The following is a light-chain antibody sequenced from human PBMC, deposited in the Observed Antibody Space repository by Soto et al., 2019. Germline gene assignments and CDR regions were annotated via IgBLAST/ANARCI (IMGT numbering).Light chain of an antibody. V-gene: IGKV1-39*01. CDR3: KPSYSTPYT. CDR1: QSISSY. CDR2: AAS. J-gene: IGKJ2*01. Sequence: DIQMTQSPSSLSASVGDRVTITCRASQSISSYLNWYQQKPGKAPKLLIYAASSLQSGVPSKFSGSGSGTDFTLTISSLQPEDFATYYCKPSYSTPYTFGQGTKVDSK.